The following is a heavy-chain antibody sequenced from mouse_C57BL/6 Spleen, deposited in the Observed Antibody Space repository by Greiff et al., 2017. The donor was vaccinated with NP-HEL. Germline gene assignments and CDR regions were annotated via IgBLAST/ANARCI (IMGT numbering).Heavy chain of an antibody. CDR1: GYTFTSYW. CDR3: ARRGSGRGYAMDY. Sequence: VQLQQSGAELVRPGSSVKLSCKASGYTFTSYWMHWVKQRPIQGLEWIGNINPSDSETHYNQKFKDKATLTVDNSSRTAYMHLSRLPSEDAAVYYSARRGSGRGYAMDYWGQGTSVTVSS. V-gene: IGHV1-52*01. J-gene: IGHJ4*01. CDR2: INPSDSET. D-gene: IGHD1-1*01.